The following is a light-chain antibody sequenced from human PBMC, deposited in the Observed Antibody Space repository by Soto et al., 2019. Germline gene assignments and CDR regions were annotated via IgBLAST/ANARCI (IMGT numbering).Light chain of an antibody. CDR1: TSSIGAGYD. V-gene: IGLV1-40*01. CDR3: QSYDSSLSGYV. J-gene: IGLJ1*01. Sequence: QSVLTQPPSVSGAPGQTITISCTGSTSSIGAGYDVHWYQQLPGAAPKLLIYADTNRPSGVADRFSASKSGTSASLAIAGLQAEDAADYYCQSYDSSLSGYVFGIGTKLTVL. CDR2: ADT.